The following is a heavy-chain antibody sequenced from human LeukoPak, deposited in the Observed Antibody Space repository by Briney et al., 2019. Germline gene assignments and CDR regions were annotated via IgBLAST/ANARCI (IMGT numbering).Heavy chain of an antibody. J-gene: IGHJ5*01. CDR3: TRDPRHFDS. D-gene: IGHD6-6*01. V-gene: IGHV3-30*03. CDR1: GFTFSSYG. CDR2: ISYDGRNK. Sequence: GGSLRLSCSASGFTFSSYGMNWVRQAPGKGLEWVAVISYDGRNKYYADSVKGRFTISRDSSKNTLYLQMSSLRAEDTAVYYCTRDPRHFDSCGQGTLVTVSS.